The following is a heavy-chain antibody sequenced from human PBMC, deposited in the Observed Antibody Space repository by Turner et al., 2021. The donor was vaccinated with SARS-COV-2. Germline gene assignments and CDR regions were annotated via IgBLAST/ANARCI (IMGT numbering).Heavy chain of an antibody. CDR1: GGSFSAYY. V-gene: IGHV4-34*01. D-gene: IGHD6-19*01. CDR3: AGGQLWLVRGLFDY. Sequence: QVQLQQWGAGLLKPSETLSLTCAVYGGSFSAYYWSWIRQPPGKGLEWIGEINHSGSTNYNPSLKSRVTISVDTSKNQFSLNLSSVTAADTAVYYCAGGQLWLVRGLFDYWGQGTLVTVSS. J-gene: IGHJ4*02. CDR2: INHSGST.